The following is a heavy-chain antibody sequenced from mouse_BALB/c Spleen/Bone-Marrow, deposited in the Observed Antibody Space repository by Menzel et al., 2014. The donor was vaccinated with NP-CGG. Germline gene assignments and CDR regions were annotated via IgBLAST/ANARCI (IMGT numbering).Heavy chain of an antibody. CDR2: IRNKAYGYTT. V-gene: IGHV7-3*02. CDR3: VRDMGGLPFDS. J-gene: IGHJ2*01. Sequence: VQLQQSGGGLVQPGGSLRLSCATSGFTFTDYYMNWVRQPPGKALEWLAFIRNKAYGYTTEYSASVKGRFTISRDNSQNILYLQMNTLRAEDSATYYCVRDMGGLPFDSWGQGTTLSVSS. CDR1: GFTFTDYY.